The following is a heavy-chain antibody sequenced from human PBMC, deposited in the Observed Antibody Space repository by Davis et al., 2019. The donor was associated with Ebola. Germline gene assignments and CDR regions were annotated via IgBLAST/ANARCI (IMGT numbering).Heavy chain of an antibody. CDR1: DSRFTDDW. J-gene: IGHJ4*02. V-gene: IGHV5-51*01. CDR3: ARHGGEAVAGPYFES. D-gene: IGHD6-19*01. Sequence: GESLKTSCQWSDSRFTDDWIGWVRQKPGRGLELMRIIFPDDYDTRYSPPFEGKVTISADKSIRAVYLQWNSLRASDTAMYFCARHGGEAVAGPYFESWGQGTLVTVSS. CDR2: IFPDDYDT.